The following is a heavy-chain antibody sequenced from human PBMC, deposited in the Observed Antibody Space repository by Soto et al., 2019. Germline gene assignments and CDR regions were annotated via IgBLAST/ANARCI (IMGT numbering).Heavy chain of an antibody. CDR1: GYTFINYH. CDR2: INTYNGMT. J-gene: IGHJ4*02. V-gene: IGHV1-18*01. Sequence: QVQLVQSGGEVKKPGASVTVSCKASGYTFINYHITWVRQAPGQGLEWMAWINTYNGMTDYAQKFQGRVTMTRDTSTSTAYMELRNLGSYDTVVYFCAKSPRGEMATDWGQGTLVTVSS. CDR3: AKSPRGEMATD. D-gene: IGHD5-12*01.